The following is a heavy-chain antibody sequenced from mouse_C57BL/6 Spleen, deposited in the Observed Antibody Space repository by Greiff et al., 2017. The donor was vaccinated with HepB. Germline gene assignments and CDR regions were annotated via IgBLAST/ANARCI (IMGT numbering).Heavy chain of an antibody. D-gene: IGHD2-1*01. CDR1: GYTFTGYW. CDR2: ILPGSGCT. V-gene: IGHV1-9*01. J-gene: IGHJ2*01. CDR3: AKGSTSDY. Sequence: VQRVESGAELMKPGASVKLSCKASGYTFTGYWIEWVKQRPGQGLEWIGEILPGSGCTNYNEKFKGKATITADTSSNTTYMQLSSLTTADSSIFYYAKGSTSDYWGQGTTLTVSS.